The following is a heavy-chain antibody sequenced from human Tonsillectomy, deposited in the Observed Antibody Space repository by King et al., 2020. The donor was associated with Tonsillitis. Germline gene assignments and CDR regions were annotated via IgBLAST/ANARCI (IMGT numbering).Heavy chain of an antibody. D-gene: IGHD1-14*01. V-gene: IGHV3-66*01. CDR2: IYSGGST. J-gene: IGHJ4*02. CDR1: GFTVSSNY. CDR3: ARKFRTADPFDY. Sequence: VQLVESGGGLVQPGGSLRLSCAASGFTVSSNYMSWVRQAPGKGLEWVSIIYSGGSTYCADSVKGRFTISRDNSKNTLYLQMNSLRAEDTAVYYCARKFRTADPFDYWGQGTLVTVSS.